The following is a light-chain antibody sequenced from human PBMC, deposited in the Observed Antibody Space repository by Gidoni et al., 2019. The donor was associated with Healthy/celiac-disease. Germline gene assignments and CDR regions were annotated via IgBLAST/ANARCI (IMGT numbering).Light chain of an antibody. V-gene: IGLV2-14*01. CDR2: EVS. CDR1: SSDVGGYHY. J-gene: IGLJ2*01. Sequence: QSALTQPASVSGSPGQSITISCTGTSSDVGGYHYVSWYQQHPGKAPKLMIYEVSNRPSGVSNRFSGSKSGNTASLTISGLQAEDEADYYCSSYTSSSLLFGGGTKLTVL. CDR3: SSYTSSSLL.